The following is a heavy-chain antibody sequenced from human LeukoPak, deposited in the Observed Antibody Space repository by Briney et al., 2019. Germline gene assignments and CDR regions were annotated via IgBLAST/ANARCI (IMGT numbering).Heavy chain of an antibody. CDR3: ARDPARWGHFDY. CDR1: GYSFTDYW. CDR2: IWPGDSDT. Sequence: GESLKTSCTASGYSFTDYWIGWVRQMPGKGLEWVGVIWPGDSDTKYSPSFQGQVTISADKSINTASLQWNSLKASDTATYYCARDPARWGHFDYWGQGTLVTVSS. J-gene: IGHJ4*02. D-gene: IGHD1-26*01. V-gene: IGHV5-51*01.